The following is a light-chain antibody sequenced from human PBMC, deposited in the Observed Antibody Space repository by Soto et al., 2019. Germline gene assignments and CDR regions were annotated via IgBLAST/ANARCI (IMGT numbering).Light chain of an antibody. CDR2: AAS. J-gene: IGKJ5*01. Sequence: DIQMTQSPSSLSASIGDRVTITCRASQRIRTSLNWYQQKPGKAPKLLIYAASSLQSGVPSRFSGSGSGTDFTLTISSLQPEDFATYYCQHADSFPLITFGQGTRLEIK. V-gene: IGKV1-39*01. CDR1: QRIRTS. CDR3: QHADSFPLIT.